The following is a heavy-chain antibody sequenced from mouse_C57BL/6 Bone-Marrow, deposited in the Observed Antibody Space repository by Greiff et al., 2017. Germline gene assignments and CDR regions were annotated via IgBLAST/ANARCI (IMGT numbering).Heavy chain of an antibody. CDR1: GYTFTSYW. CDR3: ARSSNYGSSYQFAY. Sequence: QVQLQQPGAELVMPGASVKLSCKASGYTFTSYWMHWVKQRPGKGLEWIGEIDPSDSYTNYNQKFKGKSPLTVDKSSSTAYMQLSSLTSEDSAVYYGARSSNYGSSYQFAYWGQGTLVTVSA. D-gene: IGHD1-1*01. J-gene: IGHJ3*01. CDR2: IDPSDSYT. V-gene: IGHV1-69*01.